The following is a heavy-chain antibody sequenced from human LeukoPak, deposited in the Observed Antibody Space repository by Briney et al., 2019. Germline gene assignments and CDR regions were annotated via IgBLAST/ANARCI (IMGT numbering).Heavy chain of an antibody. J-gene: IGHJ4*02. CDR3: ASALDYYDSSDIDY. V-gene: IGHV3-33*01. CDR1: GFTFSSYG. CDR2: IWYDGSNK. D-gene: IGHD3-22*01. Sequence: GGSLRLSCAASGFTFSSYGMHWVRQAPGKGLEWVAVIWYDGSNKYYADSVKGRFTISRDNSKNTLYLQMNSLRAEDTAVYYCASALDYYDSSDIDYWGQGTLVTVSS.